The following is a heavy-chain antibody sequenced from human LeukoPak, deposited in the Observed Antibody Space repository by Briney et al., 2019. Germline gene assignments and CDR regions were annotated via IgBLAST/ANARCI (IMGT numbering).Heavy chain of an antibody. CDR3: ARAGDDIVVVVAATGFDY. D-gene: IGHD2-15*01. V-gene: IGHV4-38-2*02. CDR2: IYHSGST. J-gene: IGHJ4*02. CDR1: GGSISSGYY. Sequence: PSETLSLTCTVSGGSISSGYYWGWIRQPPGKGLEWIGSIYHSGSTYYNPSLKSRVTISVDTSKNQFSLKLSSVTAADTAVYYCARAGDDIVVVVAATGFDYWGQGTLVTVSS.